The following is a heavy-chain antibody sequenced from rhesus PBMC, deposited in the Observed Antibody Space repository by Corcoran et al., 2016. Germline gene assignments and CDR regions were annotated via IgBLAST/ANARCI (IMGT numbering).Heavy chain of an antibody. CDR3: AREVYGNRRDDS. CDR2: FFDGSGSS. Sequence: QLQLQESGPGRGQPSETLSLTCADSGGSISGNFWNWISQPPGKGLEWICRFFDGSGSSEYNPSLKSLVTISTDTSKTQFSLRLTSVTAADTAVYFCAREVYGNRRDDSWGQGVLVTVSS. D-gene: IGHD4-35*01. V-gene: IGHV4-173*01. J-gene: IGHJ4*01. CDR1: GGSISGNF.